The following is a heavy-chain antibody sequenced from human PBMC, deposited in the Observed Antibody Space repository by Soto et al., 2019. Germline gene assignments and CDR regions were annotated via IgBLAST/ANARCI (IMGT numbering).Heavy chain of an antibody. Sequence: SETLSLTCAVYGGSVSGYDCSWIRQPPGKGLEWIGEINHSGSTNYNPSLKSRVTISVDTSKNQFSLKLSSVTAAGTAVYSCARASFGVVIWFDPWGQGTLVTVS. D-gene: IGHD3-3*01. CDR1: GGSVSGYD. V-gene: IGHV4-34*01. CDR2: INHSGST. CDR3: ARASFGVVIWFDP. J-gene: IGHJ5*02.